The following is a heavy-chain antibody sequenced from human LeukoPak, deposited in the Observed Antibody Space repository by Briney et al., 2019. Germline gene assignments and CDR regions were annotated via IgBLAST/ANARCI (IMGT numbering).Heavy chain of an antibody. CDR1: GYTFTSYY. V-gene: IGHV1-2*02. D-gene: IGHD1-26*01. Sequence: GASVKVSCKASGYTFTSYYMHWVRQAPGQGLEWMGWINPNSGGTNYAQKFQGRVTMTRDTSISTAYMELSRLRSDDTAVYYCARDRGESYRRIPTYYYYYMDVWGKGTTVTASS. CDR2: INPNSGGT. CDR3: ARDRGESYRRIPTYYYYYMDV. J-gene: IGHJ6*03.